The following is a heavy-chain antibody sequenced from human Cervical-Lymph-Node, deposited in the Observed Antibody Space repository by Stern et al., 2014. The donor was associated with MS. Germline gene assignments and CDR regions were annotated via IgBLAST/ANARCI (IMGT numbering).Heavy chain of an antibody. D-gene: IGHD1-26*01. J-gene: IGHJ4*02. CDR1: GDTFSSYA. Sequence: VPLVESWAEVKKPGSSAKVSCKASGDTFSSYAINWVRQVPGQGLEWMGGITPVVGTTNYAQKFQGRVTITADKSTNTAYMELMTLRSEDTAVYYCARGGGLVGYFDYWGQGTLVSVSS. CDR2: ITPVVGTT. CDR3: ARGGGLVGYFDY. V-gene: IGHV1-69*06.